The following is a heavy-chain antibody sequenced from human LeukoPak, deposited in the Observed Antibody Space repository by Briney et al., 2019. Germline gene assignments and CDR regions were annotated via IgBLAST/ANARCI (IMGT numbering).Heavy chain of an antibody. CDR1: GYSISSGHY. Sequence: SETLSLTCAVSGYSISSGHYWGWIRQPPGKGLEWIGSIYHSGSTYYNPSLKSRVTISVDTSKNQFSLKLSSVTAADTAVYYCARMTYYDSNGYYYSYFDYWGQGTLGTVSS. V-gene: IGHV4-38-2*01. D-gene: IGHD3-22*01. CDR2: IYHSGST. J-gene: IGHJ4*02. CDR3: ARMTYYDSNGYYYSYFDY.